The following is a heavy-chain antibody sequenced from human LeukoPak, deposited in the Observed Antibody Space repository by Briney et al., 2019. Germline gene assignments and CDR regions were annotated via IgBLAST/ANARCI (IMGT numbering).Heavy chain of an antibody. J-gene: IGHJ6*02. CDR1: GFTFTSSA. D-gene: IGHD5-12*01. Sequence: SVKVSCKASGFTFTSSAMQWVRQARGQRLEWIGWLVVGSGNTNYAQKFQERVTITRDMSTSTSYMELSSLRSEDTAVYYCAAGSSAYYYYYGMDVWGQGTTVTVSS. CDR2: LVVGSGNT. V-gene: IGHV1-58*02. CDR3: AAGSSAYYYYYGMDV.